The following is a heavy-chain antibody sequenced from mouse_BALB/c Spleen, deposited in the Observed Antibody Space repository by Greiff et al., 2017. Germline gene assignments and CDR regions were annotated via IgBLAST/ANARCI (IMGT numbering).Heavy chain of an antibody. D-gene: IGHD2-10*02. CDR2: IWGDGST. J-gene: IGHJ4*01. V-gene: IGHV2-6-7*01. Sequence: QVQLQQSGPGLVAPSQSLSITCTASGFSLTGYGVNWVRQPPGKGLEWLGMIWGDGSTDYNSAPVSRLSISKDNSESQVFLKMNSLQTDDTARYYCARGDISYGNLYYYAMDYWGQGTSVTVSS. CDR1: GFSLTGYG. CDR3: ARGDISYGNLYYYAMDY.